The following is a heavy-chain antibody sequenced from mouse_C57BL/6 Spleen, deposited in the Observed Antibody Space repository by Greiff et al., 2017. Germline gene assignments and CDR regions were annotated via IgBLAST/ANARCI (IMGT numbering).Heavy chain of an antibody. D-gene: IGHD2-4*01. Sequence: VQLQQSGAELVRPGASVKLSCTASGFNIKDYYMHWVKQRTEQGLEWIGRIDPEDGETNYAAKFQGKATIPADTSSNTAYLQLSSLTSEDTAVYYCARGDYDEGYAMDYWGQGTSVTVSS. CDR2: IDPEDGET. J-gene: IGHJ4*01. CDR1: GFNIKDYY. V-gene: IGHV14-2*01. CDR3: ARGDYDEGYAMDY.